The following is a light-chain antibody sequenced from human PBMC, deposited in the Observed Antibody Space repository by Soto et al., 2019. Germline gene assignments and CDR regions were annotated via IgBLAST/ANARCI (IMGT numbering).Light chain of an antibody. Sequence: DIQMTQSPSSLSASVGDRVTIACRASQSISNYLNWYQQRPGKAPKLLIYAASSLQSGVPSRFSGSGSGTDFTLTISSLQPEDFVTYYCQQTYSTPITFGQGTRREIK. CDR3: QQTYSTPIT. J-gene: IGKJ5*01. CDR2: AAS. CDR1: QSISNY. V-gene: IGKV1-39*01.